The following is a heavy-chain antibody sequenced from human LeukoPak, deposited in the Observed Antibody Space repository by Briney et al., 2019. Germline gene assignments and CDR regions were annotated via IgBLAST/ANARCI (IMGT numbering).Heavy chain of an antibody. V-gene: IGHV3-48*01. CDR2: ISGRSSTI. CDR1: AFTFSDYS. J-gene: IGHJ4*02. CDR3: ARDRHTSGSYFFDY. D-gene: IGHD1-26*01. Sequence: PGGSLRLSYAASAFTFSDYSMNWVRQAPGKGLEWISYISGRSSTIYYADSVRGRFTISRDNAKNSMYLQMNSLRAEDTAVYYCARDRHTSGSYFFDYWGQGTLVTVSS.